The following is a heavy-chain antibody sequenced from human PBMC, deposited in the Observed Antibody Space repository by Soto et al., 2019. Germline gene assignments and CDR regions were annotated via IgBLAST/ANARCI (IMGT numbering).Heavy chain of an antibody. CDR1: GFTFSSYA. V-gene: IGHV3-23*01. J-gene: IGHJ3*02. CDR2: ISGSGGST. Sequence: GGSLRLSCAASGFTFSSYAMSWVRQAPGKGLEWVSAISGSGGSTYYEDSVGGRFTISRDRSKNTVYLQMNSLTAGDTAVYYCAKATATGGGAFDICGQGTMVTVSS. D-gene: IGHD2-8*02. CDR3: AKATATGGGAFDI.